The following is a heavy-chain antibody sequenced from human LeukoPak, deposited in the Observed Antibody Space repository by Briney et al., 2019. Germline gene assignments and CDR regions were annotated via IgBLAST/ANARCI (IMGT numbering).Heavy chain of an antibody. V-gene: IGHV5-51*01. CDR1: GYSFTTNW. Sequence: GEPLKISCKGSGYSFTTNWIGWVRQMPGKGLEWMGIIYPSDSDTRYSPSFQGQVTISADKSISTAYLQWSSLKASDTAMYYCARPPNYDILTGQDAFDIWGQGTMVTVSS. D-gene: IGHD3-9*01. J-gene: IGHJ3*02. CDR3: ARPPNYDILTGQDAFDI. CDR2: IYPSDSDT.